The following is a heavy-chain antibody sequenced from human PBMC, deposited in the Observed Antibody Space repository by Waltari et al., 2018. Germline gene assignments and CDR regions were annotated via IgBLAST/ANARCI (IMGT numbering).Heavy chain of an antibody. Sequence: QVQLQESGPGLVKSSQTLSLTCTVSGDSINSGGYYWSWIRQHPGKGLEWIGYIYYIGSTFYNPSLESLVTISIDTSKNLFSLKLSSVTAADTAVYYCARGYDNTNSYAFDVWGQGTMVTVFS. D-gene: IGHD2-8*01. V-gene: IGHV4-31*01. CDR3: ARGYDNTNSYAFDV. CDR1: GDSINSGGYY. J-gene: IGHJ3*01. CDR2: IYYIGST.